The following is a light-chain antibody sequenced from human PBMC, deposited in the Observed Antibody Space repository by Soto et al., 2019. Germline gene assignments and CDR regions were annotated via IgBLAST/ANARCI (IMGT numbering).Light chain of an antibody. CDR1: SGHSSYA. J-gene: IGLJ2*01. V-gene: IGLV4-69*01. CDR2: VNSDGSH. Sequence: QSVLTQSPSASASLGASVKLTCTLSSGHSSYAIAWHQQQPEKGPRYLMKVNSDGSHSKGDGIPDRFSGSSSGAERYLTISSLQSEDEADYYCQTWGRGILVVFGGGTKLTVL. CDR3: QTWGRGILVV.